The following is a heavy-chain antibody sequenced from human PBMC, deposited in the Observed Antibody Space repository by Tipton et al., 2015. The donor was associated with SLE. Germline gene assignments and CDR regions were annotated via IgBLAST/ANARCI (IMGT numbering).Heavy chain of an antibody. CDR2: IGTAGDP. CDR1: GFTFSSYD. D-gene: IGHD3-10*01. J-gene: IGHJ6*02. Sequence: SLRLSCAASGFTFSSYDMHWVRQATGKGLEWVSAIGTAGDPYYPGSVKGRFTISRENAKNSLYLQMNSLRAGDTAVYYCARGSRGGDYYGMDVWGQGTTVTVSS. CDR3: ARGSRGGDYYGMDV. V-gene: IGHV3-13*05.